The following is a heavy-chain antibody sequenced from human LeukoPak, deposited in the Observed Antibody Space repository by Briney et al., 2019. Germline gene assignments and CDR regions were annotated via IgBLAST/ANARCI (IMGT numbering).Heavy chain of an antibody. CDR1: GGTFSSYA. J-gene: IGHJ1*01. CDR2: IIPILGIA. D-gene: IGHD6-13*01. V-gene: IGHV1-69*04. CDR3: ARTSSIAAAGYFQH. Sequence: SVKVSCKASGGTFSSYAISWVRQAPGQGLEWMGRIIPILGIANYAQKFQGRVTITADKSTSTAYMELSSLRFEDTAVYYCARTSSIAAAGYFQHWGQGTLVTVSS.